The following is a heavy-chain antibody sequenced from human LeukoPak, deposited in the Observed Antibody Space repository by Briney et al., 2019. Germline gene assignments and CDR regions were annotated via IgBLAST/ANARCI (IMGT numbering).Heavy chain of an antibody. D-gene: IGHD6-19*01. J-gene: IGHJ4*02. CDR3: AKDFRSVAGTSADY. CDR1: GFTFSGYG. Sequence: GGSLRLSCAASGFTFSGYGMHWVRQAPGKGLEWVAFIRYDGSNKYYADSVEGRFTISRDNSKNTLYLQMNSLGPEDTAVYYCAKDFRSVAGTSADYWGQGTLVTVSS. V-gene: IGHV3-30*02. CDR2: IRYDGSNK.